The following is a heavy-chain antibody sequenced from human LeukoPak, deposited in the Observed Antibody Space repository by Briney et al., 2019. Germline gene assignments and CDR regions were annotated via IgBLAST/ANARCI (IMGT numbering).Heavy chain of an antibody. CDR2: TKPDGSAE. V-gene: IGHV3-7*01. CDR1: GFTFRNYW. Sequence: PGGSLRLSCAASGFTFRNYWMGWVRQAPGKGLEWVANTKPDGSAEYYADSVRGRFTTSRDNANNFLYLQMNSLRAEDTAVYYCARDGGFDYRGQGTLVTVSS. D-gene: IGHD2-15*01. CDR3: ARDGGFDY. J-gene: IGHJ4*02.